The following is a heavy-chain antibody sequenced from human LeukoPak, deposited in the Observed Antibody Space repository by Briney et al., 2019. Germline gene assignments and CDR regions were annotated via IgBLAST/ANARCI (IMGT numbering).Heavy chain of an antibody. D-gene: IGHD2-2*01. CDR3: ARGPRGKYQLLSATLDWFDP. V-gene: IGHV3-21*01. CDR1: GFTFSSYS. J-gene: IGHJ5*02. Sequence: GGSPRLSCAASGFTFSSYSMNWVRQAPGKGLEWVSSISSSSSYIYYADSVKGRFTISRDNAKNSLYLQMNSLRAEDTAVYYCARGPRGKYQLLSATLDWFDPWGQGTLVTVSS. CDR2: ISSSSSYI.